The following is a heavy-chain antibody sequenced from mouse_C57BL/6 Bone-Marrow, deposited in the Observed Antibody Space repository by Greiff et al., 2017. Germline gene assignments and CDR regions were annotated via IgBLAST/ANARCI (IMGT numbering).Heavy chain of an antibody. CDR1: GFTFSSYA. D-gene: IGHD1-1*01. CDR2: ISSGGDYI. V-gene: IGHV5-9-1*02. J-gene: IGHJ2*01. Sequence: EVNVVESGAGLVKPGGSLKLSCAASGFTFSSYAMSWVRQTPEKRLEWVAYISSGGDYIYYADTVKGRFTISRDNARNTLYLQMSSLKSEDTAMYYCTITTVVAFDYWGQGTTLTVSS. CDR3: TITTVVAFDY.